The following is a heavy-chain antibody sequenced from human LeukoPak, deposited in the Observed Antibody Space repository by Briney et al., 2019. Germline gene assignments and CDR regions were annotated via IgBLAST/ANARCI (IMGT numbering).Heavy chain of an antibody. CDR1: GFTFSDYY. D-gene: IGHD1-26*01. J-gene: IGHJ4*02. Sequence: PGGSLRLSCAASGFTFSDYYMSWIRQAPGKGLEWVAVISYDGSNRYYADSVKGRFTISRDNSKNTLYLQMNSLRAEDTAVYYCARDRSGSRLDYWGQGTLVTVSS. CDR3: ARDRSGSRLDY. CDR2: ISYDGSNR. V-gene: IGHV3-30-3*01.